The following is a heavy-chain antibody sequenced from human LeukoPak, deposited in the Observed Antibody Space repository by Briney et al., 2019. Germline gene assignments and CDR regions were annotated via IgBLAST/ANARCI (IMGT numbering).Heavy chain of an antibody. CDR1: GFTLSTYW. CDR3: ARDRSNDFWSPSPYYFDY. V-gene: IGHV3-74*01. CDR2: IDADGTTT. J-gene: IGHJ4*02. D-gene: IGHD3-3*01. Sequence: GGSLRLSCAASGFTLSTYWMHWVRQAPGKGLVWVSRIDADGTTTNYADSVKGRFTISRDNAKNTLYLQMNSLRAEDTAVYYCARDRSNDFWSPSPYYFDYWGQGTLVTVSS.